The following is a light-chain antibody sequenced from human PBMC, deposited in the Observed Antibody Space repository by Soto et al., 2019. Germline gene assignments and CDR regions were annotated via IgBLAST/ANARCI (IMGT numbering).Light chain of an antibody. Sequence: DIVLTQSPLSLPVTPGEPASISCRSSQSLLHRSGYHYLDWNLQKPGQSPQLLIYLGSNRATGVPDRYRGSGSGTDFTLKISRVEAEDVGVYYCLHALQPPPAFGQVTKVEIK. CDR2: LGS. J-gene: IGKJ1*01. V-gene: IGKV2-28*01. CDR1: QSLLHRSGYHY. CDR3: LHALQPPPA.